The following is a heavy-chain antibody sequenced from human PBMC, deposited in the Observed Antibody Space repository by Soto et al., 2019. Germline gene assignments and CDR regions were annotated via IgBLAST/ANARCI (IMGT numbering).Heavy chain of an antibody. D-gene: IGHD2-2*01. Sequence: GGSLRLSCAASGFSFSTYAMSWVRQAPGKGLEWVSAIKGSGDSTYYAESVKGRFTISRDNSKNTLYLQMNSLRAEDTAVYYCARDLGFVVVPAAIEDYMDVWGKGTTVTVSS. J-gene: IGHJ6*03. CDR2: IKGSGDST. V-gene: IGHV3-23*01. CDR3: ARDLGFVVVPAAIEDYMDV. CDR1: GFSFSTYA.